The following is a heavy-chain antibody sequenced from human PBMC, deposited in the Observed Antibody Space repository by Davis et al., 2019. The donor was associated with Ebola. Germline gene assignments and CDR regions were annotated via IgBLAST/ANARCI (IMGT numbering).Heavy chain of an antibody. CDR3: AGSTIFGVVIIGPFDY. D-gene: IGHD3-3*01. CDR2: IIPIFGTA. Sequence: SVKVSCKASGGTFSSYAISWVRQAPGQGLEWMGGIIPIFGTANYAQKFQGRVTITADESTSTAYMELSSLRSEDTAVYYCAGSTIFGVVIIGPFDYWGQGTLVTVSS. J-gene: IGHJ4*02. V-gene: IGHV1-69*13. CDR1: GGTFSSYA.